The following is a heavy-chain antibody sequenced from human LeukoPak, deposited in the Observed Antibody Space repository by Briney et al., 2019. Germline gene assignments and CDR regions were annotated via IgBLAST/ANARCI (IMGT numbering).Heavy chain of an antibody. V-gene: IGHV3-7*04. CDR3: ATEGYYDSREFDY. CDR2: IKEDGSEK. Sequence: PGRSLRLSCAASGFSFGTYAMHWVRQAPGKGLEWVANIKEDGSEKYDVDAVKGRFTISRDNAKNSLYLQMNSLRAEDTAVYYCATEGYYDSREFDYWGQGTLVTVSS. CDR1: GFSFGTYA. D-gene: IGHD3-22*01. J-gene: IGHJ4*02.